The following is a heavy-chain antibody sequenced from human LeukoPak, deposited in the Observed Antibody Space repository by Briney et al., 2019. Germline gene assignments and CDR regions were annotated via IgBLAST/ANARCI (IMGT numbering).Heavy chain of an antibody. CDR1: GGSMSDYH. Sequence: SETLSPTCTVSGGSMSDYHWSWIRQPPGKGLEYIGYIYNGGSTHYNPSLKSRVTISADTSKKQFSLKLTSVTAADTAVYYCARGAGGYRFDPWGQGTLVIASS. V-gene: IGHV4-59*01. J-gene: IGHJ5*02. D-gene: IGHD1-1*01. CDR2: IYNGGST. CDR3: ARGAGGYRFDP.